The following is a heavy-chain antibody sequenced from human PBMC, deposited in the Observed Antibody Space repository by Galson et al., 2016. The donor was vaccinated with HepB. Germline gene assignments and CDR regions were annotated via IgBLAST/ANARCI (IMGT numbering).Heavy chain of an antibody. D-gene: IGHD3-3*01. CDR1: GYTFTNYG. Sequence: SVKVSCKASGYTFTNYGIIWVRHAPGQGLEWMGWISAYNGNTNYAQKFQGRVTMTTDTSTSTAYLDLRSLGSDDTAVYYCARDLEWRNYDFWSRIQVGYFHYWGQGTLVTVSS. CDR3: ARDLEWRNYDFWSRIQVGYFHY. J-gene: IGHJ4*02. CDR2: ISAYNGNT. V-gene: IGHV1-18*01.